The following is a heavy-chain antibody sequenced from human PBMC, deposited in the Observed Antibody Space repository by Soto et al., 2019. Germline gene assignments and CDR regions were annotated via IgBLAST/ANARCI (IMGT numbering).Heavy chain of an antibody. J-gene: IGHJ6*02. CDR2: INPTGGST. Sequence: QVQLVQSGAEVKKPGASVKVSCKASGYTFTSYYMHWVRQAPGQGLEWVGIINPTGGSTTYAQQLQGRVTMTRETSTMTVYMELSSRRSDDTAVYYCARGEYLSTFGMDLWGQGTTVTVSS. CDR1: GYTFTSYY. D-gene: IGHD3-16*01. V-gene: IGHV1-46*04. CDR3: ARGEYLSTFGMDL.